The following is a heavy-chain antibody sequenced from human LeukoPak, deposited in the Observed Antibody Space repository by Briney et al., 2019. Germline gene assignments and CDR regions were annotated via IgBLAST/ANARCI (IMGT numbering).Heavy chain of an antibody. CDR3: ARGGWDIVVVPAAMNWFDP. CDR2: MNPNSGNT. CDR1: GGTFSSYA. Sequence: ASVKVSCKASGGTFSSYAISWVRQATGQGLEWMGWMNPNSGNTGYAQKFQGRVTMTRNTSISTAYMELSSLRSEDTAVYYCARGGWDIVVVPAAMNWFDPWGQGTLVTVSS. J-gene: IGHJ5*02. V-gene: IGHV1-8*02. D-gene: IGHD2-2*01.